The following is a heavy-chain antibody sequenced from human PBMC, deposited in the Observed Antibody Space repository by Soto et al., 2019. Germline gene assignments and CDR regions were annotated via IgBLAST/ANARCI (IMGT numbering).Heavy chain of an antibody. CDR2: IYYSGST. CDR3: ARGQSHYDSSGYYYRFSWFDP. Sequence: SETLSLTCTVSGGSISSYYWSWIRQPPGKGLEWIGYIYYSGSTNYNPSLKSRVTISVDTSKNQFSLKLSSVTAADTAVYYCARGQSHYDSSGYYYRFSWFDPWGQGTLVTVSS. CDR1: GGSISSYY. J-gene: IGHJ5*02. V-gene: IGHV4-59*01. D-gene: IGHD3-22*01.